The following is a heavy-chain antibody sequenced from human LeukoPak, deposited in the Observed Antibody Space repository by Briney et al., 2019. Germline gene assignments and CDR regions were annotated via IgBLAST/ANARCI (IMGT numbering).Heavy chain of an antibody. CDR3: ARHLMIRGVYDY. CDR2: FYISGST. D-gene: IGHD3-10*01. V-gene: IGHV4-61*02. CDR1: GAFISSGTYY. Sequence: SETLSLTCTVSGAFISSGTYYWSWIRQPAGKGLEWIGRFYISGSTHYNPSLKSRVTISVDTSKNQFSLKLSSVTAADTAVYYCARHLMIRGVYDYWGQGTLVTVSS. J-gene: IGHJ4*02.